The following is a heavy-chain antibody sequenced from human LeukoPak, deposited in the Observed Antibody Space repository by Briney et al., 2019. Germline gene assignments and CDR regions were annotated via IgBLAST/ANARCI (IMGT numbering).Heavy chain of an antibody. J-gene: IGHJ4*02. CDR2: IHSSGGS. Sequence: SETLSLTCTVSGASISNYYWSWIRQTPEEGLEWMGHIHSSGGSSYYPSLKSRLTLSIDTSRNQLSLKLPSVTAADTAVYFCARLGSYHDFWGQGALVTVSS. V-gene: IGHV4-4*09. CDR3: ARLGSYHDF. D-gene: IGHD1-26*01. CDR1: GASISNYY.